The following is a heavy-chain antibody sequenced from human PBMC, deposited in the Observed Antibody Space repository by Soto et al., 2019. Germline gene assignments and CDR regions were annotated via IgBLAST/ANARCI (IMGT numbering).Heavy chain of an antibody. V-gene: IGHV3-23*01. Sequence: PGGSLRLSCTASEFTFSNYAMSWVRQAPGKGLEWVSAISYGGGTTYYADSVKGRFTISRDNSKNTQYLQMSSLRADDTAVYYCVKGEYYYDSSGYYPFDYWGQGTLVTVSS. D-gene: IGHD3-22*01. CDR1: EFTFSNYA. CDR3: VKGEYYYDSSGYYPFDY. CDR2: ISYGGGTT. J-gene: IGHJ4*02.